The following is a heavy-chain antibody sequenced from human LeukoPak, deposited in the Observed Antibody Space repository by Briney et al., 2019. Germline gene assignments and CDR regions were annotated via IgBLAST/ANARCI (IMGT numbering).Heavy chain of an antibody. D-gene: IGHD3-3*01. V-gene: IGHV4-39*07. CDR1: GDSISTSNSY. CDR3: ARDGGGGDFWSGYSGS. Sequence: PSETLSLTCTVSGDSISTSNSYWGWIRQPPGKGLEWIGSIYHSGSTYYNPSLKSRVTISVDTSKNQFSLKLSSVTAADTAVYYCARDGGGGDFWSGYSGSWGQGTLVTVSS. CDR2: IYHSGST. J-gene: IGHJ5*02.